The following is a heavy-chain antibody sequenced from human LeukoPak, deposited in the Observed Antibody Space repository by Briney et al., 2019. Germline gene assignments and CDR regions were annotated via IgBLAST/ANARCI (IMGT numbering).Heavy chain of an antibody. Sequence: GASVKVSCKASGYTFTAHAVHWVRQAPGQRLEWMGWINVANGDTGYSQKFQDRVTITRDTSASTGYMEMNSLISEDTAVYYCTSKPRGESRPFDYWGQGPLVTVSS. CDR2: INVANGDT. D-gene: IGHD3-16*01. J-gene: IGHJ4*02. CDR3: TSKPRGESRPFDY. V-gene: IGHV1-3*01. CDR1: GYTFTAHA.